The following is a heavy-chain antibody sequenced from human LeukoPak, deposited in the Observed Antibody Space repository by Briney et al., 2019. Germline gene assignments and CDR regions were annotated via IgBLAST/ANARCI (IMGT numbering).Heavy chain of an antibody. D-gene: IGHD1-1*01. CDR3: ARLWNGGYFDY. CDR2: IKQDGSEK. CDR1: GFTFSSYW. J-gene: IGHJ4*02. V-gene: IGHV3-7*03. Sequence: SGGSLRLSCAASGFTFSSYWMSWVRQAPGKGLEWVANIKQDGSEKYYVDSVKGRFTISRDNSKNTLYLQMNSLRADDTAVYYCARLWNGGYFDYWGQGTLVTVSS.